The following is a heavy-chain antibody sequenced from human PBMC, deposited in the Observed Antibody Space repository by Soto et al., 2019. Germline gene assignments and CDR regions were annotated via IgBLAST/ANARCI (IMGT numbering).Heavy chain of an antibody. Sequence: ASVKVSCKASGGTFSSYAISWVRQAPGQGLEWMGGIIPIFGTANYAQKFQGRVTITADKSTSTAYMELSSLRSEDTAVYYCARGAVAGTFYYYYYGMDVWGQGTTVTVS. CDR2: IIPIFGTA. CDR1: GGTFSSYA. V-gene: IGHV1-69*06. CDR3: ARGAVAGTFYYYYYGMDV. D-gene: IGHD6-19*01. J-gene: IGHJ6*02.